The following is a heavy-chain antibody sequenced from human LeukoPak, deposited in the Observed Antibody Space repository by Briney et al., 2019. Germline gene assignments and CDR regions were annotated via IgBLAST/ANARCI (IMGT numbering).Heavy chain of an antibody. CDR3: ANLRTGTSDVFDI. CDR1: GDTVSSKRAA. CDR2: TFYRSKWNN. V-gene: IGHV6-1*01. D-gene: IGHD2-8*02. J-gene: IGHJ3*02. Sequence: SQTLSLTCAISGDTVSSKRAAWNWIRQSPLRGLEWLGRTFYRSKWNNDYAVSVKGRITIKPDTSKSQLSLQLNSVTPEDTAVYYCANLRTGTSDVFDIWGQGTMVTVSS.